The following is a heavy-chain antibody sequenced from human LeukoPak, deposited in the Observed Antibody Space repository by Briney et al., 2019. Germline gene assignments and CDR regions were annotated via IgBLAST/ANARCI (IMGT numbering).Heavy chain of an antibody. J-gene: IGHJ5*02. D-gene: IGHD3-10*01. V-gene: IGHV1-2*02. CDR1: GYTFTGYF. CDR3: GRSMVVRGVMGNSFVP. Sequence: AAVKVSCKASGYTFTGYFIHWVRQAPGQGLEWMGWINPKSGGTNYQQKFQDRVTMTRDTSITTAYMEMSRLRSDDTAVYYCGRSMVVRGVMGNSFVPWGEGTLVTVSS. CDR2: INPKSGGT.